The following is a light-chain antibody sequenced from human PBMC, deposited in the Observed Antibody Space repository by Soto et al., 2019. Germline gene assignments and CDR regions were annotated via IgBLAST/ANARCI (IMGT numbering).Light chain of an antibody. J-gene: IGKJ1*01. CDR1: QDISNY. CDR2: DAS. CDR3: QQYDNLPRT. Sequence: DIQMTQSPSSLSASVGDRVTITCQASQDISNYLNWYQQKQGKAPKLLIYDASNLETGVPSRFSGSGSGTDFTFTISSLQPEDIATYYCQQYDNLPRTFGQGTKAEIK. V-gene: IGKV1-33*01.